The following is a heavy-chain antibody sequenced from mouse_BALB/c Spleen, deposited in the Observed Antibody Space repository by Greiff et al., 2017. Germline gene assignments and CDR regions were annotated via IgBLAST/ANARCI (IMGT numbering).Heavy chain of an antibody. CDR2: ISSGGGST. V-gene: IGHV5-12-1*01. CDR1: GFAFSSYD. D-gene: IGHD2-1*01. CDR3: ARHRNYEDAMDY. Sequence: EVMLVESGGGLVKPGGSLKLSCAASGFAFSSYDMSWVRQTPEKRLEWVAYISSGGGSTYYPDTVKGRFTISRDNAKNTLYLQMSSLKSEDTAMYYCARHRNYEDAMDYWGQGTSVTVSS. J-gene: IGHJ4*01.